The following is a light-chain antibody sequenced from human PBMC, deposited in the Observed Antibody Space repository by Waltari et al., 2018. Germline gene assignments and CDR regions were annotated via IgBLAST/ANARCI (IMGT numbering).Light chain of an antibody. CDR2: GAS. V-gene: IGKV3-15*01. J-gene: IGKJ5*01. CDR3: QQYNNWPPIT. Sequence: EIVMTHSPATLSLSPGERATLSCRASQRVSSNLAWYQQKPGQAPRLLIYGASTRATGIPARFSGSGSGTEFTLTISSLQSEDFAVYYCQQYNNWPPITFGQGTRLEIK. CDR1: QRVSSN.